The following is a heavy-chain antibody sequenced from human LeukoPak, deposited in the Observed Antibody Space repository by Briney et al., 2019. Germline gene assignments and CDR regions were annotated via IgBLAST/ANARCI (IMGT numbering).Heavy chain of an antibody. CDR1: GYTFTSYG. Sequence: ASVTVSCKASGYTFTSYGISWVRQAPGQGREWMGWISAYNGNTNYAQKLQGRVTMTTDTSTSTAYMELRSLRSDDTAVYYCARDLDSSIGDDAFDIWGQGTMVTVSS. CDR2: ISAYNGNT. V-gene: IGHV1-18*01. J-gene: IGHJ3*02. CDR3: ARDLDSSIGDDAFDI. D-gene: IGHD3-22*01.